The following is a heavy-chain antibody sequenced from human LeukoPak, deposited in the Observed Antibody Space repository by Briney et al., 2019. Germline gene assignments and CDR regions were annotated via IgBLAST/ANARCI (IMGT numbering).Heavy chain of an antibody. CDR3: VGISYYYYMDV. CDR2: IYYSGST. Sequence: PSETLSLTCTVSGGSISSSSYYWGWIRQPPGKGLEWIGSIYYSGSTYYNPSLKSRVTISVDTSKNQFSLKLSSVTAADTAVYYCVGISYYYYMDVWGKGTTVTVSS. V-gene: IGHV4-39*07. J-gene: IGHJ6*03. D-gene: IGHD3-10*01. CDR1: GGSISSSSYY.